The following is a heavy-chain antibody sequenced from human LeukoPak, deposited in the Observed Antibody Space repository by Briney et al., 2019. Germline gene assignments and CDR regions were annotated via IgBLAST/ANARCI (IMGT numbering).Heavy chain of an antibody. CDR1: GYTFTSYD. J-gene: IGHJ4*02. Sequence: ASVKVSCKASGYTFTSYDINWVRQATGQGLEWMGWMNPNSGNTGYAQKFQGRVTMTRNTSISTAYMELSSLRSEDTAVYYCARRCPREPGDSSSFEFDYWGQGTLVTVSS. CDR2: MNPNSGNT. V-gene: IGHV1-8*01. D-gene: IGHD6-13*01. CDR3: ARRCPREPGDSSSFEFDY.